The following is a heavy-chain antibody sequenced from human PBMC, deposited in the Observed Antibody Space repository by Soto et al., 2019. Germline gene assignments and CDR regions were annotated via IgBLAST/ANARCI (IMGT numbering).Heavy chain of an antibody. Sequence: GGSLRLSCAASGFIFTNYAMNWVRQAPGKGLEWVSVIGGRGNSAYYADSVQGRFTISRDNSKNTLSLQMSSLTADDTAIYYCVREGRGSLDFWGRGTMVTVSS. CDR1: GFIFTNYA. CDR3: VREGRGSLDF. CDR2: IGGRGNSA. J-gene: IGHJ3*01. D-gene: IGHD5-12*01. V-gene: IGHV3-23*01.